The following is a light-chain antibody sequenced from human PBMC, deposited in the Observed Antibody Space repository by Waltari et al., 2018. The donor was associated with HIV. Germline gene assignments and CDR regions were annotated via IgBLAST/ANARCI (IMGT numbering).Light chain of an antibody. Sequence: SFVLTQPPAVSAAPGQTAAVSCWGNNIGSKSVHWYQQKPGQAPVLVVNDESDRPSGIPDRFFGTNSGNTATLTIRGVGVDDEADYYCQVWDGSIHPVFGSGTTVTVL. CDR2: DES. J-gene: IGLJ1*01. CDR1: NIGSKS. V-gene: IGLV3-21*02. CDR3: QVWDGSIHPV.